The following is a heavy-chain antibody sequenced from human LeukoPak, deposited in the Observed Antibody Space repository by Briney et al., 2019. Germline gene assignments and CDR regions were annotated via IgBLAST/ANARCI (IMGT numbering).Heavy chain of an antibody. CDR2: ISSGSRYM. Sequence: GGSLRLSCAASGFTFSSYAMNWVRQAPGKGLEWVSSISSGSRYMYYADSVKGRFTISRDNAKNSLYLLMNSLRAEDTAVYYCATDVRDEYTSGWYPIGYWGQGTLVTVSS. CDR3: ATDVRDEYTSGWYPIGY. D-gene: IGHD6-19*01. V-gene: IGHV3-21*06. CDR1: GFTFSSYA. J-gene: IGHJ4*02.